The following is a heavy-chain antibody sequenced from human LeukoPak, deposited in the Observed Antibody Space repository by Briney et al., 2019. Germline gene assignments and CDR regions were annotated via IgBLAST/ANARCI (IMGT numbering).Heavy chain of an antibody. CDR2: IKPVGSEK. CDR1: GFTFSSYW. D-gene: IGHD3-10*01. CDR3: ARDLARGSGSEPTPSFDY. V-gene: IGHV3-7*03. J-gene: IGHJ4*02. Sequence: GSLRLSCAASGFTFSSYWMSWVRQAPGKGLEWVANIKPVGSEKYYVDSVKGRFTISRDNAKNSLYLQMNSLRAEDTAVYYCARDLARGSGSEPTPSFDYWGQGTLVTVSS.